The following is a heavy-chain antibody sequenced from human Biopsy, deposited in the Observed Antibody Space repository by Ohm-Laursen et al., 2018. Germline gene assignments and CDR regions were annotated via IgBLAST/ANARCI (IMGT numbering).Heavy chain of an antibody. V-gene: IGHV4-59*12. J-gene: IGHJ2*01. CDR1: GGPIDSYY. CDR2: IYFTGRT. Sequence: SETLSLTCTVSGGPIDSYYWSWIRQPPGQALEWLGYIYFTGRTSYNPSLKIRVTMSVNTSTKQFPLRLSSVTAADTAVYYCASAGYNPDWNFDLWGRGTRVTVSS. CDR3: ASAGYNPDWNFDL. D-gene: IGHD5-24*01.